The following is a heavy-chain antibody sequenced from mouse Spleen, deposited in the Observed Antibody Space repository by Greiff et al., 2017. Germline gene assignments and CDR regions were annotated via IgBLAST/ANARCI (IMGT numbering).Heavy chain of an antibody. Sequence: DVQLVESGGGLVKPGGSLKLSCAASGFTFSSYAMSWVRQTPEKRLDWVATISSGGGNTYYPDSVKGRFTISRDNAKNTLYLQMSSLKSEDTAMYYCARHDYDAFAYWGQGTLVTVSA. CDR3: ARHDYDAFAY. CDR1: GFTFSSYA. J-gene: IGHJ3*01. V-gene: IGHV5-9-3*01. CDR2: ISSGGGNT. D-gene: IGHD2-4*01.